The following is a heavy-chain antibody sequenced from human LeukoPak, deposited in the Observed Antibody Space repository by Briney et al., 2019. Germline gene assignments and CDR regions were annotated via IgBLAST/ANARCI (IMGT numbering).Heavy chain of an antibody. CDR2: IYTSGST. Sequence: SETLSLTCTVSGGSISSNYWSWIRQPAGKGLEWIGRIYTSGSTNYNPSLKSRVTMSVDTSKNQFSLNLSSVTAADTAAYYCARDYDFWSGYGWFDPWGQGTLVTVSS. CDR3: ARDYDFWSGYGWFDP. V-gene: IGHV4-4*07. J-gene: IGHJ5*02. CDR1: GGSISSNY. D-gene: IGHD3-3*01.